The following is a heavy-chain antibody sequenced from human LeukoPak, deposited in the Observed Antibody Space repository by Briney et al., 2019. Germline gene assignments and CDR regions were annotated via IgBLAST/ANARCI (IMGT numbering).Heavy chain of an antibody. CDR1: GGSFSGYY. J-gene: IGHJ4*02. CDR2: INHSGST. D-gene: IGHD2-2*01. V-gene: IGHV4-34*01. Sequence: SETLSLTCAVNGGSFSGYYWSWIRQPPGKGLEWIGEINHSGSTNYNPSLKSRVTISVDTSKNQFSLKLSSVTAADTAVYYCARGRTYCSGTSCYPGRYYFDYWGQGTLVTVSS. CDR3: ARGRTYCSGTSCYPGRYYFDY.